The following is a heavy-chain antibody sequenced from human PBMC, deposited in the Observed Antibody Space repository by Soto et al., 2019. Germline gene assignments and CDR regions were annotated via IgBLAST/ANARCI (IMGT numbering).Heavy chain of an antibody. CDR3: ARSSGTSYIWFDP. D-gene: IGHD1-26*01. J-gene: IGHJ5*02. Sequence: QVQLVQSATEVKKPGASVKVSCKSSGYAFSTYGISWVRQAPGQGLEWMAWISAYNGDSNYAQHLQDRVTLTTDTSTSTAYMEPRSLRSDDTAVYFCARSSGTSYIWFDPWGQGTLVIVSP. CDR2: ISAYNGDS. V-gene: IGHV1-18*01. CDR1: GYAFSTYG.